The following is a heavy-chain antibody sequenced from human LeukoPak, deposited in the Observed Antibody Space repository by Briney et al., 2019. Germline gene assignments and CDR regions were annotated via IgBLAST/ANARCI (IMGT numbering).Heavy chain of an antibody. V-gene: IGHV1-2*02. J-gene: IGHJ4*02. Sequence: GASVKVSCKASGYTFTGYYMHWARQAPGQGLEWMGWINPNSGGTNYAQKFQGRVTMTRDTSISTAYMELSRLRSDDTAVYYCARDGAGSSLSVVDYWGQGTLVTVSS. CDR3: ARDGAGSSLSVVDY. CDR2: INPNSGGT. CDR1: GYTFTGYY. D-gene: IGHD3-10*01.